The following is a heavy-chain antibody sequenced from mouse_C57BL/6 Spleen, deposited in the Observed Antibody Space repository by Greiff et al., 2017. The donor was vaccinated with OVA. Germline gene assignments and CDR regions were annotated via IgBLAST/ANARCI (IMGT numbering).Heavy chain of an antibody. V-gene: IGHV3-6*01. Sequence: DVKLQESGPGLVKPSQSLSLTCSVTGYSITSGYYWNWIRQFPGNKLEWMGYISYDGSNNYNPSLKNRISITRDTSKNQFFLKLNSVTTEDTATYYCARDFGLRDYAMDYWGQGTSVTVSS. CDR3: ARDFGLRDYAMDY. CDR1: GYSITSGYY. D-gene: IGHD1-1*01. CDR2: ISYDGSN. J-gene: IGHJ4*01.